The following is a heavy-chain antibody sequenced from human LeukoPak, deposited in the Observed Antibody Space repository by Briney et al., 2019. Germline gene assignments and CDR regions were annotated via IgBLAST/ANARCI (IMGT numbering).Heavy chain of an antibody. CDR2: INPAASEK. Sequence: GGSLRLSCAASGFTLSGYWVTWVRQAPGKGLEWVANINPAASEKYYVGSVKGRFTISRDNAKNSLYLQMNSLRAEDTAVYYCASYYYGSGTSLGYWGQGTLVTVSS. CDR3: ASYYYGSGTSLGY. V-gene: IGHV3-7*01. J-gene: IGHJ4*02. CDR1: GFTLSGYW. D-gene: IGHD3-10*01.